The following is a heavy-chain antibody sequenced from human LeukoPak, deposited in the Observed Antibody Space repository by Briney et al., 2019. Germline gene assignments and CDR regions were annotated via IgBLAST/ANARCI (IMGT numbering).Heavy chain of an antibody. J-gene: IGHJ4*02. CDR3: ARDSSSWYMEIDY. CDR1: GFTFSSYW. CDR2: IKQDESEK. Sequence: GGSLRLSCAASGFTFSSYWMSWVRQAPGKGLEWVANIKQDESEKYYVDSVKGRFTISRDNAQNSLYLQMNSLRAEDTAVYYCARDSSSWYMEIDYWGQGTLVTVSS. V-gene: IGHV3-7*01. D-gene: IGHD6-13*01.